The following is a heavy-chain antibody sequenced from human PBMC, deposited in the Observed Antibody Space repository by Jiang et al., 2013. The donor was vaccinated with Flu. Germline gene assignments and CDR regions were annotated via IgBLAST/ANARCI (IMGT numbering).Heavy chain of an antibody. CDR2: INHGGTT. D-gene: IGHD3-22*01. J-gene: IGHJ4*02. CDR1: GGSFSDYF. Sequence: LLKPSETLSLTCAVYGGSFSDYFWSWIRQPPGKGLEWIGEINHGGTTNYNPSLKSRVTISVDTSKNQFSLKLRSVTAADTAVYYCARHAYHSSAYYAADFDYWGQGTLVTVSS. V-gene: IGHV4-34*01. CDR3: ARHAYHSSAYYAADFDY.